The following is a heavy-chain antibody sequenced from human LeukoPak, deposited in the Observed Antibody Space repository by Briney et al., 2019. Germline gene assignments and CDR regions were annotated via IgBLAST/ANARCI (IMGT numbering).Heavy chain of an antibody. J-gene: IGHJ3*02. CDR2: ISGSGGST. D-gene: IGHD6-13*01. CDR1: GFTFSSYA. V-gene: IGHV3-23*01. CDR3: AKGQQLVLGAFDI. Sequence: GGSLRLSCAASGFTFSSYAMSWVRQAPGEGLEWVSAISGSGGSTYYADSVKGRFTISRDNSKNTLYLQMNSLRAEDTAVYYCAKGQQLVLGAFDIWGQGTMVTVSS.